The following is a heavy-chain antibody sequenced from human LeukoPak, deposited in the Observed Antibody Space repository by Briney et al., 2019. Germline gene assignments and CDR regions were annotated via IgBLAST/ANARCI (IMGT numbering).Heavy chain of an antibody. V-gene: IGHV3-23*01. CDR3: AKHSSGWYSPFDY. D-gene: IGHD6-19*01. CDR2: ISGSGFST. Sequence: PGGSLRLSCAASGFTFSCYAMSWVRQAPGKGLEWVSAISGSGFSTYYADSVKGRFTISRDNSKNTLYLQMNSLRAEDTAVYYCAKHSSGWYSPFDYWGQGTLVTVSS. CDR1: GFTFSCYA. J-gene: IGHJ4*02.